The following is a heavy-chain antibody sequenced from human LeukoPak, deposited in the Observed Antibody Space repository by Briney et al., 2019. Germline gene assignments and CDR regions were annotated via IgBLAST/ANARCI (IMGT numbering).Heavy chain of an antibody. CDR2: INWNGGST. V-gene: IGHV3-20*04. Sequence: TGGSLRLSCAASGFTFDDYGMSWVRQAPGKGLEWVSGINWNGGSTGYADSVKGRFTISRDNAKNSLYLQMNSLRAEDTALYYCARDRGGDCFRCDAFDIWGQGTMVTVSS. CDR3: ARDRGGDCFRCDAFDI. J-gene: IGHJ3*02. D-gene: IGHD2-21*02. CDR1: GFTFDDYG.